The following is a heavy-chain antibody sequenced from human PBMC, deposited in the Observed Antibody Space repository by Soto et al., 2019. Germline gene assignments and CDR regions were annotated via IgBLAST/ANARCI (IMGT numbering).Heavy chain of an antibody. CDR1: GFTFSSYD. CDR3: ARAGCGGGRCREAFDI. J-gene: IGHJ3*02. D-gene: IGHD2-15*01. CDR2: IGTAGDT. V-gene: IGHV3-13*01. Sequence: EVQLVESGGGLVQPGGSLRLSCAASGFTFSSYDMHWVRQATGKGLEWVSAIGTAGDTYYPGSVKGRFTISRENAKNSLYLQRNSGRAGDTAVYYCARAGCGGGRCREAFDIWGQGTMVTVSS.